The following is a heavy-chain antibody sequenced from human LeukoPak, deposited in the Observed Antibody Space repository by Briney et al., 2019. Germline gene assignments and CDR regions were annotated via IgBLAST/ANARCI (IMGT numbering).Heavy chain of an antibody. CDR2: INPNSGGT. J-gene: IGHJ4*02. CDR1: GYTFTGYY. Sequence: GASVKVSCKTSGYTFTGYYMHWVRQAPGQGLEWMGWINPNSGGTNYAQKFQGRVTMTRDTSISTAYMELSRLRSDDTAVYYCAKGASPHTMIVVVITRGIYYFDYWGQGTLVTVSS. D-gene: IGHD3-22*01. V-gene: IGHV1-2*02. CDR3: AKGASPHTMIVVVITRGIYYFDY.